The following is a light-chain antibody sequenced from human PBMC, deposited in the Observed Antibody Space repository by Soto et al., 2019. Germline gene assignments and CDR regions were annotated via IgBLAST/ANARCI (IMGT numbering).Light chain of an antibody. V-gene: IGLV1-40*01. CDR3: QCYDSGLGGWV. CDR2: EDT. J-gene: IGLJ2*01. Sequence: QSVLTQPPSVSGAPGQTVTISCTGSSTNIGAPNDIHWYQQLPGTAPKLLIFEDTNRPSGVPDRFSGSKSGTAASLPITGVQDDDEADYYYQCYDSGLGGWVFGGGTKLTVL. CDR1: STNIGAPND.